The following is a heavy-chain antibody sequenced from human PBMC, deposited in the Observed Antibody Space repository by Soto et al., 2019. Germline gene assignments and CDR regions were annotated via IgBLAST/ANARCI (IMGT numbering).Heavy chain of an antibody. J-gene: IGHJ1*01. CDR1: GGTFSSYT. V-gene: IGHV1-69*02. CDR2: IIPILGIA. Sequence: ASVKVSCKASGGTFSSYTISWVRQAPGQGLEWMGRIIPILGIANYAQKFQGRVTITADKSTSTAYMELSSLRSEDTAVYYCASLLVVSFSNTSGNWGQGTLVTVSS. D-gene: IGHD2-2*01. CDR3: ASLLVVSFSNTSGN.